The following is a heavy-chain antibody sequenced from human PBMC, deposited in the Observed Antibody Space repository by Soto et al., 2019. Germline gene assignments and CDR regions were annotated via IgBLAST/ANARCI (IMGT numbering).Heavy chain of an antibody. CDR2: IIPIFGTA. J-gene: IGHJ6*02. D-gene: IGHD3-10*01. Sequence: QVQLVQSGAEVKKPGSSVKVSCKASGGTFSSYAISWVRQAPGQGLEWMGGIIPIFGTANYAQKFQGRVTIPVSESTSPSYMELSSLRSEDTAVYYCARPRPIYGSGSSYYYGMDVWGQGTTVTVSS. V-gene: IGHV1-69*12. CDR3: ARPRPIYGSGSSYYYGMDV. CDR1: GGTFSSYA.